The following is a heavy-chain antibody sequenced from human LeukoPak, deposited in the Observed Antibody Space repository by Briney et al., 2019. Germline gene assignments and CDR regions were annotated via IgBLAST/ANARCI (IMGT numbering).Heavy chain of an antibody. D-gene: IGHD6-19*01. Sequence: GGSLRISCWGSGYYFTTYWIGWGRHMPGEGLEWMGIIFPVDYKTRYSPSFQCQVTISADKSISTAYMQWSSLSDTDTAMYYCARHSSVAGTSGCFDPWGQGTLVTVSS. CDR2: IFPVDYKT. J-gene: IGHJ5*02. V-gene: IGHV5-51*01. CDR1: GYYFTTYW. CDR3: ARHSSVAGTSGCFDP.